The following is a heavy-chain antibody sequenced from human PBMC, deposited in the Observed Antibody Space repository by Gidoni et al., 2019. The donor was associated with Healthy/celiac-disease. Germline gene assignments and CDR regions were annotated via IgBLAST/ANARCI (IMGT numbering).Heavy chain of an antibody. D-gene: IGHD6-19*01. CDR3: ARGGAVAGFDY. J-gene: IGHJ4*02. V-gene: IGHV4-61*02. CDR1: GGPISSGSYY. Sequence: QVQLQESGPGLVKPSQTLSLTCTVSGGPISSGSYYWSWIRQPAGKGLEWIGRSYTSGSNNYNPSLKSRVTISGDTSKNQFSLKLSSVTAADTAVYYCARGGAVAGFDYWGQGTLVTVSS. CDR2: SYTSGSN.